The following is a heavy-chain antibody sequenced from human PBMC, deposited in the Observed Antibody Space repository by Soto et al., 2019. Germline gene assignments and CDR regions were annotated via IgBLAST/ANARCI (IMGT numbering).Heavy chain of an antibody. CDR3: VRGYNSGNYPDY. CDR2: IYHSGST. D-gene: IGHD6-19*01. Sequence: QLLESGSGLVQPSQTLSLTCAVSGGSISSGGYSWSWIRQPPGKGLEWIGYIYHSGSTYYNPSLESRVTISVDGSKNQFSLKVDSVTAADTAVYYCVRGYNSGNYPDYWGQGTLVTVSS. CDR1: GGSISSGGYS. V-gene: IGHV4-30-2*01. J-gene: IGHJ4*02.